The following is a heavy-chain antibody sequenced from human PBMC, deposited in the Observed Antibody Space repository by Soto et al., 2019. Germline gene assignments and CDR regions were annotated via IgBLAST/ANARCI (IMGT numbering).Heavy chain of an antibody. Sequence: GASVKVSCKASGYTFTSYDISWVRQATGQGLEWMGWMNPNSGNTGYAQKFQGRVTMTRNTSISTAYMELSSLRSEDTAVYYCARGGYCSGGSCYGYYYYGMDVWGQGTTVTVSS. V-gene: IGHV1-8*01. J-gene: IGHJ6*02. D-gene: IGHD2-15*01. CDR2: MNPNSGNT. CDR1: GYTFTSYD. CDR3: ARGGYCSGGSCYGYYYYGMDV.